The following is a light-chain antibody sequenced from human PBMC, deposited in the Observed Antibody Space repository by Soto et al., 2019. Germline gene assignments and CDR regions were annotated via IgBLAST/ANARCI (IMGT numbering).Light chain of an antibody. CDR1: QSLIHSDGNTY. J-gene: IGKJ1*01. Sequence: DVVMTQSPLSLPVTLGQPASISCRSSQSLIHSDGNTYLSWFQQRPGQSPRRLIYEVSDRASGVPDRFTGSGSGTDFTLKISRVEAEDVGGYSCMQGTHWPWTFGQGTEVEIK. V-gene: IGKV2-30*02. CDR3: MQGTHWPWT. CDR2: EVS.